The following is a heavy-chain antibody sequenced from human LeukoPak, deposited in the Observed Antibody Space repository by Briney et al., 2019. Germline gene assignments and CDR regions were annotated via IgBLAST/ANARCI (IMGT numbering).Heavy chain of an antibody. Sequence: SSETLPLTCAVYGGSFSGYYWSWIRQPPGKGLEWIGEINHSGSTNYNPSLKSRVTISVDTSKNQFSLKLSSVTAADTAVYYCARGRFIGVRGVIIRGGLYFDYWGQGTLVTVSS. D-gene: IGHD3-10*01. CDR2: INHSGST. J-gene: IGHJ4*02. CDR3: ARGRFIGVRGVIIRGGLYFDY. CDR1: GGSFSGYY. V-gene: IGHV4-34*01.